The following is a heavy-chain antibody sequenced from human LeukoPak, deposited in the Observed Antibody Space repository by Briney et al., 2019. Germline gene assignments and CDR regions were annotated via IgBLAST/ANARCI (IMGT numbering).Heavy chain of an antibody. CDR2: ISGSGGST. D-gene: IGHD3-22*01. J-gene: IGHJ4*02. Sequence: QTGGSLRLSCAASGFTFSNSALSWVRQAPGKGLEWVSDISGSGGSTYYADSVKGRFTISRDNSMNTLYLQMNSLRAEDTAVFYCARDFSSYYDSRTSYGDAWFDYWGQGSLVTVSS. CDR3: ARDFSSYYDSRTSYGDAWFDY. CDR1: GFTFSNSA. V-gene: IGHV3-23*01.